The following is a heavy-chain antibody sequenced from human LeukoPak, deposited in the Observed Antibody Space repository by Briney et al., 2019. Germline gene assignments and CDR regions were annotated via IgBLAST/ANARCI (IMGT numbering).Heavy chain of an antibody. J-gene: IGHJ4*02. CDR3: ARPVEMATSPFDY. CDR2: IYPDDSDT. Sequence: GESLKISCKGSGYNFAQYRIGWVRQMPGKGLEWMGIIYPDDSDTRYSPSFQGQVTISADKSIATAYLQWSSLKASDTAMYYCARPVEMATSPFDYWGQGTLVTVSS. V-gene: IGHV5-51*01. CDR1: GYNFAQYR. D-gene: IGHD5-24*01.